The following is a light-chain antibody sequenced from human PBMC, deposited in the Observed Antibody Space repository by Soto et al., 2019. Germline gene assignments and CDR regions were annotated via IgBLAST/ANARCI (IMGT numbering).Light chain of an antibody. CDR2: GAS. Sequence: EIVLRQYPGTLSLSPGERATLSCRASQSVSSSYLTRHQQKPGQAPRLLIYGASSRATGIPDRFSGSGSGTQFTLTISRLEAEDFAVYYCQQYGSSRLTCCGVTNVDIK. J-gene: IGKJ4*02. CDR1: QSVSSSY. V-gene: IGKV3-20*01. CDR3: QQYGSSRLT.